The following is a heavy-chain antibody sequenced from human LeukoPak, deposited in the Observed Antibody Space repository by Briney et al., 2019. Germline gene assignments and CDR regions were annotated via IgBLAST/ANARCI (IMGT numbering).Heavy chain of an antibody. D-gene: IGHD2-2*01. CDR3: AKGPEVAVPASDFDY. J-gene: IGHJ4*02. V-gene: IGHV3-23*01. CDR2: ISGSGGST. CDR1: VFTFSSYP. Sequence: SGGSLRLSCAASVFTFSSYPMSWVRHARGKGLECVSDISGSGGSTYYADSVEGRFTITRENSKNTRYLQMNRLRAEDTAVYYCAKGPEVAVPASDFDYWGQGTLVTVSS.